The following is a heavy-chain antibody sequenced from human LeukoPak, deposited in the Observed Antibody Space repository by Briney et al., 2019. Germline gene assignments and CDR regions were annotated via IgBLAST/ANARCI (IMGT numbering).Heavy chain of an antibody. CDR2: MNPNSGNT. CDR3: ARSPIGFGGFYYYYGMDV. CDR1: GYTFTSYD. D-gene: IGHD3-10*01. Sequence: ASVKVSCKASGYTFTSYDINWVRQATGQGLEWLGWMNPNSGNTGYAQKFQGRVTMTRNTSISTAYMELSSLRSEDTAVYYCARSPIGFGGFYYYYGMDVWGQRTTVTVSS. V-gene: IGHV1-8*01. J-gene: IGHJ6*02.